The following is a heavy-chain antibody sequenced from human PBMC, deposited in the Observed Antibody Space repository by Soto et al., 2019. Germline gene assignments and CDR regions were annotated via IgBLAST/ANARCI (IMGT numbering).Heavy chain of an antibody. V-gene: IGHV1-8*01. CDR2: MNPNSGNT. CDR1: GYTFTSYD. J-gene: IGHJ6*02. CDR3: ARARKITIFGVVISTYYYYGMDV. Sequence: ASVKVSCXASGYTFTSYDINWVRQATGQGLEWMGWMNPNSGNTGYAQKFQGRVTMTRNTSISTAYMELSSLRSEDTAVYYCARARKITIFGVVISTYYYYGMDVWGQGTTVTVSS. D-gene: IGHD3-3*01.